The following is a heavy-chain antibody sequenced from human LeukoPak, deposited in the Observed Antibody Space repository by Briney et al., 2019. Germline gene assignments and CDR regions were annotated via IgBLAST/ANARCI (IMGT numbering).Heavy chain of an antibody. J-gene: IGHJ6*02. D-gene: IGHD4-23*01. V-gene: IGHV3-13*01. CDR3: ARVRRDYGGLAGYYYGMDV. Sequence: GGSLRLSCAASGFTFSSYDMHWDRQATGKGLEWVSAIGTAGDTYYPGSVKGRFTISRENAKNSLYLQMNSLRAGDTAVYYCARVRRDYGGLAGYYYGMDVWGQGTTVTVSS. CDR1: GFTFSSYD. CDR2: IGTAGDT.